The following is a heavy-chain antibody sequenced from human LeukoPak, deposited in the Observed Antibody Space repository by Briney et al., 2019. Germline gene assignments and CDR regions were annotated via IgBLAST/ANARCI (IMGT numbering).Heavy chain of an antibody. CDR2: IYYSGST. D-gene: IGHD6-19*01. CDR1: GGSISSYY. CDR3: AGERGEEYSSGWYKRNYFDD. J-gene: IGHJ4*02. Sequence: SETLSLTCTVSGGSISSYYWSWIRQPPGKGLEWIGYIYYSGSTNYNPSLKSRVTMSVDTSKNQFSLKLSSVTAADTAVYYCAGERGEEYSSGWYKRNYFDDWGQGIRVTVSS. V-gene: IGHV4-59*12.